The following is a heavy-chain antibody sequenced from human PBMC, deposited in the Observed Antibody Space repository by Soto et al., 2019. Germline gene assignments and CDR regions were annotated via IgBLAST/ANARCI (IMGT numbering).Heavy chain of an antibody. D-gene: IGHD3-10*01. CDR3: ARVGPGGAFDI. J-gene: IGHJ3*02. CDR1: GGTFSSYT. V-gene: IGHV1-69*02. Sequence: SVKVSCKASGGTFSSYTISWVRQAPGQGLEWMGRIIPILGIANYAQKFQGRVTITADKSTSTAYMELSSLRSEDTAVYYCARVGPGGAFDIWGQGTMVTVSS. CDR2: IIPILGIA.